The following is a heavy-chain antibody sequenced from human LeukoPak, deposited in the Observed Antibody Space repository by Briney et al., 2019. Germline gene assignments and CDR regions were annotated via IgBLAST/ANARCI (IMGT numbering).Heavy chain of an antibody. CDR1: GYSLTTYC. J-gene: IGHJ4*02. V-gene: IGHV1-46*01. CDR3: ARDCSSTSCPIDY. Sequence: ASVKVSCKASGYSLTTYCMHWVRQAPGQGLEWMAIINPSGGGTKYAQKFQGRVTMTRDTPTNTVYMELSSLRTEDTAVYYCARDCSSTSCPIDYWGQGTLVTVSS. CDR2: INPSGGGT. D-gene: IGHD2-2*01.